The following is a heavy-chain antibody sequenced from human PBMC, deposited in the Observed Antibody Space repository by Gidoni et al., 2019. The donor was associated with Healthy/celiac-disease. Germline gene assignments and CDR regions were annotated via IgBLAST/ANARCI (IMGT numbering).Heavy chain of an antibody. CDR2: ISWNSGSI. Sequence: DVQLVESGGGLVQPGRSLRLSCAASGFPFADYAMHWVRQAPGKGLEWVSGISWNSGSIGYADSVKGRFTISRDNAKNSLYLQMNSLRAEDTALYYCAKDRRRYGDYVPNDAFDIWGQGTMVTVSS. D-gene: IGHD4-17*01. CDR3: AKDRRRYGDYVPNDAFDI. J-gene: IGHJ3*02. CDR1: GFPFADYA. V-gene: IGHV3-9*01.